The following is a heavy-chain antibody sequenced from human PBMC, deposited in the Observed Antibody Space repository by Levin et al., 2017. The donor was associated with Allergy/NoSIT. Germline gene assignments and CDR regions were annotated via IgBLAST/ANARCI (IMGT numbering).Heavy chain of an antibody. D-gene: IGHD3-10*01. CDR2: ISSSGSTI. CDR1: GFTFSSYE. Sequence: GGSLRLSCAASGFTFSSYEMNWVRQAPGKGLEWVSYISSSGSTIYYADSVKGRFTISRDNAKNSLYLQMNSLRAEDTAVYYCARDRGFDYYGSGIDAFDIWGQGTMVTVSS. V-gene: IGHV3-48*03. J-gene: IGHJ3*02. CDR3: ARDRGFDYYGSGIDAFDI.